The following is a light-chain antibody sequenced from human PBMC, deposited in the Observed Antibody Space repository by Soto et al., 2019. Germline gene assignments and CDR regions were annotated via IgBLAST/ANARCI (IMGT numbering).Light chain of an antibody. Sequence: DIQMTQSPSSLSASVGDRVTITCQASQDISTHLNWYQQTPGKAPKLVISDATTLEAGVPSRFTGSGAGTYFTFTITSLQPEDIATYYCQQYATLPPAFGPGTKLDI. CDR1: QDISTH. V-gene: IGKV1-33*01. CDR2: DAT. CDR3: QQYATLPPA. J-gene: IGKJ3*01.